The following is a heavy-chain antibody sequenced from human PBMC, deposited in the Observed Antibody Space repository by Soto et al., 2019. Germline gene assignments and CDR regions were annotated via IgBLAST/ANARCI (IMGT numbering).Heavy chain of an antibody. CDR1: GFTASTKY. Sequence: EVQLVESGGGLIQPGGSLRLSCAASGFTASTKYMIWVRQAPGKGLEWVSIIYSGGSTFYADSVKGRFTISRDSSKNTLFLQMNSLRAEDTAVYYCAKGVEQIDSWGQGTLVTVSS. D-gene: IGHD3-3*01. CDR3: AKGVEQIDS. CDR2: IYSGGST. J-gene: IGHJ4*02. V-gene: IGHV3-53*02.